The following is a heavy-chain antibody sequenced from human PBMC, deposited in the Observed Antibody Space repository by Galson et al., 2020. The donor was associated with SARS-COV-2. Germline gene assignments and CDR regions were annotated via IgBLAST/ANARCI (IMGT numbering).Heavy chain of an antibody. D-gene: IGHD4-4*01. V-gene: IGHV4-4*02. Sequence: SETLSLTCAVSGDSISSHKWWSWVRQSPGKGLEWIGELHHSGSTNYDPSLKSRVTMSLDKSNNQFSLNLKSVTAADTAVYYCTRGDTVTTSGNWFDPWGQGTLVTVSS. CDR1: GDSISSHKW. CDR3: TRGDTVTTSGNWFDP. J-gene: IGHJ5*02. CDR2: LHHSGST.